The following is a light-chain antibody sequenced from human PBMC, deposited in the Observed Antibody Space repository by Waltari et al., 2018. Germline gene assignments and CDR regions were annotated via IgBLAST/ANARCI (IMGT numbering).Light chain of an antibody. Sequence: DIQMTQSPSTLSASVGDTVTITCRDSQSVSSWLAWYQQKAGKAPTVLIYDASDLESGVPSRFSGSGSDTEFTLTISNLQPDDFATYYCQQYDSYVYTFGQGTKLEIK. V-gene: IGKV1-5*01. J-gene: IGKJ2*01. CDR3: QQYDSYVYT. CDR2: DAS. CDR1: QSVSSW.